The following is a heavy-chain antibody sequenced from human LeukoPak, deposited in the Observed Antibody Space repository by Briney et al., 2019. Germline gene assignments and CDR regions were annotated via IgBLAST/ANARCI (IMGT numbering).Heavy chain of an antibody. CDR3: ARGGSFSSLYGISWDY. CDR1: GFTFSSYW. Sequence: GGSLRLSCAASGFTFSSYWMSWVRQAPGKGLEWVANIKQDESEKFYVDSVKGRFSISRDNAGNSLYLQMNSLRVEDTAVYYCARGGSFSSLYGISWDYWGQGALVTVSS. CDR2: IKQDESEK. D-gene: IGHD2-15*01. J-gene: IGHJ4*02. V-gene: IGHV3-7*01.